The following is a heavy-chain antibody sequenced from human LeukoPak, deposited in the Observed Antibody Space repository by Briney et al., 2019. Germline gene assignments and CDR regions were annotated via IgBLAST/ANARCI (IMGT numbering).Heavy chain of an antibody. V-gene: IGHV3-48*03. Sequence: QPGGSLRLSCAASGFTFSSYEMNWVRQAPGKGREWVSYISSCGSTIYYADSVKGRFTISRDNAKNSLYLQMNSLRAEDTAVYYCARDQPYGSGSYYNAAFDIWGQGTMVTVSS. CDR2: ISSCGSTI. CDR3: ARDQPYGSGSYYNAAFDI. CDR1: GFTFSSYE. J-gene: IGHJ3*02. D-gene: IGHD3-10*01.